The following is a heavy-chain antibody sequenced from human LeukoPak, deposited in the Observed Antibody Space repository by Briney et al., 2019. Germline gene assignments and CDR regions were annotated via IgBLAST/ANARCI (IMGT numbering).Heavy chain of an antibody. J-gene: IGHJ5*02. Sequence: PGGSLRLSCAASGFTFSSYAMHWVRQAPGKGLEWVAVISYDGSNKYYADSVKGRFTISRDNSKNTLYLQMNSLRAEDTAVYYCAKDDSSYLNWFDPWGQGTLVTVSS. V-gene: IGHV3-30-3*01. CDR1: GFTFSSYA. CDR2: ISYDGSNK. CDR3: AKDDSSYLNWFDP. D-gene: IGHD5-18*01.